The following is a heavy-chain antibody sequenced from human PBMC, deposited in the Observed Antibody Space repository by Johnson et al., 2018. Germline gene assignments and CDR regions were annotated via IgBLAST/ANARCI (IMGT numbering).Heavy chain of an antibody. D-gene: IGHD6-19*01. Sequence: VQLVESGAEVKKPGESLKISCKGSGYSFTSYWIGWVRQMPGKGLEWMGIIYPGDSDTRYSPSFQGQVTISADKSISTAYLQLSSLKASATAMYYCARLGVAVAGTVYFQHWGQGTLVTVSS. CDR2: IYPGDSDT. V-gene: IGHV5-51*03. CDR1: GYSFTSYW. J-gene: IGHJ1*01. CDR3: ARLGVAVAGTVYFQH.